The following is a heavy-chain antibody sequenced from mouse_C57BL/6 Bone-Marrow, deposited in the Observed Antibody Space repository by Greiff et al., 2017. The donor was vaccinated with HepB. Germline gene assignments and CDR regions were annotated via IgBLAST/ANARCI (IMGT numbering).Heavy chain of an antibody. D-gene: IGHD2-4*01. V-gene: IGHV5-9-1*02. CDR2: ISTGGDYI. Sequence: EVQVLESGAGLVKPGASLKLSCAASGFTFSSYSMSWVRQTPEQRLEWVAYISTGGDYIYYADTVKGRFTISRDNARNTMYLQMSSLKSEDTAMYYCTGGRIYYDYEFAYWGQGTLVTVSA. J-gene: IGHJ3*01. CDR1: GFTFSSYS. CDR3: TGGRIYYDYEFAY.